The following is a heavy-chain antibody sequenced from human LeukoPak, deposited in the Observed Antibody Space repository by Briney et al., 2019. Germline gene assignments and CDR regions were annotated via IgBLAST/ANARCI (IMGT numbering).Heavy chain of an antibody. Sequence: PGRSLRLSCAASGFTFDDYAMHCIRQAPGKGLEWVSGISWNGGTIGYADSVKGRLTVSRDNAKNSLYLQMNSLRTEDTALYYCAKDIDDYGGFSYWGQGTLVTVSS. V-gene: IGHV3-9*01. CDR3: AKDIDDYGGFSY. D-gene: IGHD4-23*01. CDR1: GFTFDDYA. J-gene: IGHJ4*02. CDR2: ISWNGGTI.